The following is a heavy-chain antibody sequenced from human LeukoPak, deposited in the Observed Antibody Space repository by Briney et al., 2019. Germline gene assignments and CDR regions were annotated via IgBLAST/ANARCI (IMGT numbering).Heavy chain of an antibody. D-gene: IGHD2-15*01. CDR3: ARDSHCSGGLTPIYYYYYGMDV. CDR1: GFTFSSYS. V-gene: IGHV3-48*01. CDR2: ISSSSSTI. J-gene: IGHJ6*02. Sequence: GGSLRLSCAASGFTFSSYSMNWVRQAPGKGLEWVSYISSSSSTIYYADSVKGRFTISRDNAKNSLYLQMNSLRAEDTAVYYCARDSHCSGGLTPIYYYYYGMDVWGQGTTVTVSS.